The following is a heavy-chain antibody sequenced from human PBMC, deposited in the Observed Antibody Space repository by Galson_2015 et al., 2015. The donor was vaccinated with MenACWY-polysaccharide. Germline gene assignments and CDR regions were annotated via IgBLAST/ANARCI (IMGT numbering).Heavy chain of an antibody. J-gene: IGHJ6*02. CDR1: GFTFKNYW. V-gene: IGHV3-7*01. Sequence: SLRLSCAVSGFTFKNYWMSWVRQAPGKGLEWVANIKKDGSEKYCVDSVKGRSTISRDNARNSLYLQMNGLRGEDTAVYYCARGHYGMDVWGQGSTVTVS. CDR3: ARGHYGMDV. CDR2: IKKDGSEK.